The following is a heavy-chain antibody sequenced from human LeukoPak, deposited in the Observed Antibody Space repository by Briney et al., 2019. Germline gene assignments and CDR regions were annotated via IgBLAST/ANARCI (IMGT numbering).Heavy chain of an antibody. CDR1: GFTSSSYW. J-gene: IGHJ4*02. CDR2: IKQDGSEK. Sequence: HSGGSLRLSCAASGFTSSSYWMSWVRQAPGKGLEWVANIKQDGSEKYYVDSVKGRFTISRDNAKNSLYLQMNSLRAEDTAVYYCARNYYDSSGYWTPDYWGQGTLVTVSS. V-gene: IGHV3-7*01. D-gene: IGHD3-22*01. CDR3: ARNYYDSSGYWTPDY.